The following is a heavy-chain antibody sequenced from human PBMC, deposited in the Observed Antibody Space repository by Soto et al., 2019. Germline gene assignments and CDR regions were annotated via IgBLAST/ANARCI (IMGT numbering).Heavy chain of an antibody. CDR3: AVGVAGPKAIGH. CDR1: GFTFSSYW. D-gene: IGHD6-19*01. CDR2: INSDGSST. Sequence: EVQLVESGGGLVQPGGSLRLSCAASGFTFSSYWMHWVRQAPGKGLVWVSRINSDGSSTSYADSVKGRFTISRDNAKNTLYLPMNSLRAEDTAVYYCAVGVAGPKAIGHWGQGTLVTVSS. J-gene: IGHJ5*02. V-gene: IGHV3-74*01.